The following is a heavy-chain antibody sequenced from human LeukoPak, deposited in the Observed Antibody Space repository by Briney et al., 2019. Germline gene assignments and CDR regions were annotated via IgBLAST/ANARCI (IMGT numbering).Heavy chain of an antibody. Sequence: ASVKVSCKASGYTFTDYYMHWVRQAPGQGLEWMGWISPSSGGTNYAQKFQGRVTMTRDTSTGTAYMELSRLRSDDTAMYNCARDVLTTFGYFSAADDFWGQGTLVTVSS. D-gene: IGHD3-10*02. J-gene: IGHJ4*02. V-gene: IGHV1-2*02. CDR2: ISPSSGGT. CDR3: ARDVLTTFGYFSAADDF. CDR1: GYTFTDYY.